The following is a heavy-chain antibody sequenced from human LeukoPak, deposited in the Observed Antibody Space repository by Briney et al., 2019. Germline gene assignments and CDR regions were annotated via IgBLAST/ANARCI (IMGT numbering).Heavy chain of an antibody. CDR2: ISYDGSNK. Sequence: PGGSLRLSCAASGFTFSSYAMHWVRQAPGKGLEWVAVISYDGSNKYYADSVKGRFTISRDNSKNTLYLQMNSLRAEDTAAYYCASLDSSGYYSVRYWGQGTLVTVSS. J-gene: IGHJ4*02. D-gene: IGHD3-22*01. CDR1: GFTFSSYA. CDR3: ASLDSSGYYSVRY. V-gene: IGHV3-30-3*01.